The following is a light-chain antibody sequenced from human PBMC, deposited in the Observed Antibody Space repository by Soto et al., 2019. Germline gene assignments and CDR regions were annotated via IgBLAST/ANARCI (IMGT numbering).Light chain of an antibody. CDR2: KAS. Sequence: IHMTHSPSTLSASVLDRGRITLRASQSISSWLAWYQQKPGKAPKLLIYKASSLESGVPSRFSGSGSGTEFTLTISSLQPDDFATYYCQQYNSYPSTFGQGTKVDIK. V-gene: IGKV1-5*03. J-gene: IGKJ1*01. CDR1: QSISSW. CDR3: QQYNSYPST.